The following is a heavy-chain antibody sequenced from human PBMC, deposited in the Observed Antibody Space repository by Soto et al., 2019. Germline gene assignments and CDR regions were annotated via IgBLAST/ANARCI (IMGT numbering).Heavy chain of an antibody. V-gene: IGHV3-23*01. CDR1: GFTFSSYA. Sequence: EVQLLESGGGLVQPGGSLRLSCAASGFTFSSYAMSWVRQAPGKGLEWVSAISGSGGSTYYADSVKGRFTISRDNSKNTMYLQIDSLRAEDKGAYYCGKRVNNRSYRGRGYYGIDVLGQGTTGNVS. D-gene: IGHD1-7*01. J-gene: IGHJ6*02. CDR2: ISGSGGST. CDR3: GKRVNNRSYRGRGYYGIDV.